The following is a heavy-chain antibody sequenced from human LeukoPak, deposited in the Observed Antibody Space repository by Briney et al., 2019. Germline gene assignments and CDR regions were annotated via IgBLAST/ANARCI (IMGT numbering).Heavy chain of an antibody. J-gene: IGHJ4*02. CDR3: ASGGYCTFASCYAHFDY. CDR2: INPSGGTT. Sequence: ASVKVSCKASGYTFTSYYIHWVRQAPGQGLEWMGIINPSGGTTDYAQRFQGRVTMTRDMSTSTVYMELSSLRPEDTAVYYCASGGYCTFASCYAHFDYWGQGTQSPSPQ. V-gene: IGHV1-46*01. D-gene: IGHD2-2*01. CDR1: GYTFTSYY.